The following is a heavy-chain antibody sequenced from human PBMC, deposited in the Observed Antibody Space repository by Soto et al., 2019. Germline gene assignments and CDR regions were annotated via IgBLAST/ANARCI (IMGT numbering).Heavy chain of an antibody. D-gene: IGHD1-1*01. J-gene: IGHJ4*02. CDR2: IYSGGST. V-gene: IGHV3-53*01. Sequence: EVQLVESGGGLAQPGGSLRLSCAASGFTVSSNFMSWVRQAPGKGLEWVSVIYSGGSTYYADSVKGRFTISRDNSKNTVYLQMNSLRAEDTAVYYCARGPTSGYFDSWGQGTLVTVSS. CDR3: ARGPTSGYFDS. CDR1: GFTVSSNF.